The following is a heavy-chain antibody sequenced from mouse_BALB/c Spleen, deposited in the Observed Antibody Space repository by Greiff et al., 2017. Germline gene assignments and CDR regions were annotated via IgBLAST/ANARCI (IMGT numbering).Heavy chain of an antibody. D-gene: IGHD1-1*01. CDR3: ARRVRYYYAMDY. CDR2: INPSTGYT. V-gene: IGHV1-7*01. J-gene: IGHJ4*01. Sequence: VQVVESGAELAKPGASVKMSCKASGYTFTSYWMHWVKQRPGQGLEWIGYINPSTGYTEYNQKFKDKATLTADKSSSTAYMQLSSLTSEDSAVYYCARRVRYYYAMDYWGQGTSVTVSS. CDR1: GYTFTSYW.